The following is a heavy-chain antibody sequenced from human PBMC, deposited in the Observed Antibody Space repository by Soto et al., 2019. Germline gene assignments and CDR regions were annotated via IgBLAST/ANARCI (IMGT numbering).Heavy chain of an antibody. CDR2: ISSNDEK. V-gene: IGHV2-26*01. CDR1: GFSLSNARMG. J-gene: IGHJ4*02. D-gene: IGHD6-13*01. Sequence: QVTLKESGPVLVKPTETLTLTCTVSGFSLSNARMGVSWSRQPPVKALEWLAHISSNDEKSYSTSLKSSLTISKDTSKSQVVLTMTNMDPVDTATYYCARIQVAAAGYFDYWGQGTLVTVSS. CDR3: ARIQVAAAGYFDY.